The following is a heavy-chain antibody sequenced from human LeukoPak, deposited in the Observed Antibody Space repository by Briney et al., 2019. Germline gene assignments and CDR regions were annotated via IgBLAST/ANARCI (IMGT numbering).Heavy chain of an antibody. CDR3: ASRSYSSYYYGMDL. CDR1: GGSLSGHY. Sequence: PSETLSLTCAVHGGSLSGHYWNWIRQPPGKGLEWIGQIHHSGNTNYNPSLKSRVTIPVDTSKNQFSLKLSSVTAADTAVYYCASRSYSSYYYGMDLWGQGTTVTVSS. V-gene: IGHV4-34*01. CDR2: IHHSGNT. J-gene: IGHJ6*02.